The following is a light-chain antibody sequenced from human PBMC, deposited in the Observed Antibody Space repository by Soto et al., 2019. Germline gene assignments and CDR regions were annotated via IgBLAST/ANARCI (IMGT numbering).Light chain of an antibody. CDR1: QSVYTY. CDR3: RQRSDWHFT. J-gene: IGKJ3*01. V-gene: IGKV3-11*01. CDR2: DTS. Sequence: IVLTQSPASLSLSPGERATLSCRASQSVYTYLAWYQQKPGQAPRLLIYDTSNRASGVPARFSGSGSGTDFTLTISSLEPEDFAVYFCRQRSDWHFTCGPGAKVDIK.